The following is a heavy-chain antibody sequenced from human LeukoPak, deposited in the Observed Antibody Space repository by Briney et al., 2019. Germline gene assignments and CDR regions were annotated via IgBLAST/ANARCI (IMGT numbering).Heavy chain of an antibody. CDR1: GGTFSSYA. D-gene: IGHD3-10*01. J-gene: IGHJ4*02. V-gene: IGHV1-69*13. CDR2: FIPIFGTA. CDR3: ARKEAGFGGTIDY. Sequence: SVKVSCKASGGTFSSYAISWVRQAPGQGLEWMGGFIPIFGTANYAQKFQGRVTITADESTSTAYMELSSLRSEDTAVYYCARKEAGFGGTIDYWGQGTLVTVSS.